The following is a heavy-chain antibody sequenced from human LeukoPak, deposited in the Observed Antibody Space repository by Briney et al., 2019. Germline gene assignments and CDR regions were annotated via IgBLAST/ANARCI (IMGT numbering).Heavy chain of an antibody. J-gene: IGHJ6*03. CDR1: GGTFSSYT. D-gene: IGHD3-3*01. Sequence: SVKVSCKASGGTFSSYTISWVRQAPGQGLEWMGRIIPTLGIANYAQKFQGRVTITADKSTSTAYMELSSLRSEDTAVYYCARDPDFWSGYYYMDVWGKGTTVTVSS. CDR3: ARDPDFWSGYYYMDV. CDR2: IIPTLGIA. V-gene: IGHV1-69*04.